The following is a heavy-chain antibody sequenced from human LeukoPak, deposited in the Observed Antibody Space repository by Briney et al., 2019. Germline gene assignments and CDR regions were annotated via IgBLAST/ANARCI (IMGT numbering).Heavy chain of an antibody. J-gene: IGHJ4*02. CDR2: INPSGGST. Sequence: ASVKVSCKASGYTFTSYYMHWVRQAPGQGLEWMGIINPSGGSTSYAQKFQGRVTMTRDMYTSTVYLELSSLRSEDTAVYYCAREMSRDGYKPTYYFDYWGQGTLVTVSS. CDR1: GYTFTSYY. V-gene: IGHV1-46*01. D-gene: IGHD5-24*01. CDR3: AREMSRDGYKPTYYFDY.